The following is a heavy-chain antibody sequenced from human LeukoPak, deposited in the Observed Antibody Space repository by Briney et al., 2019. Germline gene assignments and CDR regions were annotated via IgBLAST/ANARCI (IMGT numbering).Heavy chain of an antibody. CDR1: GFTFSSYG. V-gene: IGHV3-33*03. CDR2: IWYDGSNK. J-gene: IGHJ4*02. CDR3: AAAGPDGGFDY. D-gene: IGHD6-13*01. Sequence: PGGSLRLSCAASGFTFSSYGMHWVRQAPGKGLEWVAVIWYDGSNKYYADSVKGRFTISRDNAKNSLYLQMNSLRAEDTAVYYCAAAGPDGGFDYWGQGTLVTVSS.